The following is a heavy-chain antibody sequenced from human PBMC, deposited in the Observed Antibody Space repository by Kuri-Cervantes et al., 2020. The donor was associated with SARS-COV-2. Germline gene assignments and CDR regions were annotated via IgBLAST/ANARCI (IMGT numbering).Heavy chain of an antibody. J-gene: IGHJ6*03. CDR3: ARAYGFLRYIYYMDV. D-gene: IGHD4-17*01. CDR1: GESFSGYY. Sequence: GSLRLSCAFYGESFSGYYWNWIRQSPGKGLEWIGEVNHRGSTNYSPSLKSRVTISVDTSSKQFSLHLGSVTAADTAVYYCARAYGFLRYIYYMDVWGRGTTVTDSS. V-gene: IGHV4-34*01. CDR2: VNHRGST.